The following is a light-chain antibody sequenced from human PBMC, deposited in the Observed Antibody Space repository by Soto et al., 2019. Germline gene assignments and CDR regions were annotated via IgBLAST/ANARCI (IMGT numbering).Light chain of an antibody. CDR3: QSYDSSLSIYV. Sequence: VLTQPPSVSGAPGQRVIIFCTGSSXDIGAGYDVHWYQHLPGRAPKLLIYGNSHRPSGVPDRFSGSKSATSASLAITGLQAEDEADYFCQSYDSSLSIYVFGTGTKITVL. CDR1: SXDIGAGYD. V-gene: IGLV1-40*01. CDR2: GNS. J-gene: IGLJ1*01.